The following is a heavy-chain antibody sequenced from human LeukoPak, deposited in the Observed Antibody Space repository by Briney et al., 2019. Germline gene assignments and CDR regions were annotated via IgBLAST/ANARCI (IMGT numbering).Heavy chain of an antibody. CDR3: AREILEPGKTHEY. CDR1: GFTVSSNY. D-gene: IGHD1-1*01. V-gene: IGHV3-23*01. CDR2: ISGSGGST. J-gene: IGHJ4*02. Sequence: GGSLRLSCAASGFTVSSNYMSWVRQAPGKGLEWVSAISGSGGSTYYADSVKGRFTTSRDNAKNTLYLQMDSLRAEDTAMYYCAREILEPGKTHEYWGQGTLVTVSS.